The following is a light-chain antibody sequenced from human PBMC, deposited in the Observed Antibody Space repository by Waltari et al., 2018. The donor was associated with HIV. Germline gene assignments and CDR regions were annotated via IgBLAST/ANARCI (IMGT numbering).Light chain of an antibody. Sequence: DIQMTQYTSSLSASVGDRVTITCQASQDIKKFSNWLQQKPGIAPNLLIYDASSLDAGVPSRFAGSGSGTDFTLTITSLQPEDIATYYCLQYDNLPYTFGQGTRLEI. CDR3: LQYDNLPYT. J-gene: IGKJ2*01. CDR2: DAS. V-gene: IGKV1-33*01. CDR1: QDIKKF.